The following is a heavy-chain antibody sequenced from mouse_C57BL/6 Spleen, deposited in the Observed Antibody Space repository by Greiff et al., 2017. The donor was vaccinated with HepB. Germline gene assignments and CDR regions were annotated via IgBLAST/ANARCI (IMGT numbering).Heavy chain of an antibody. J-gene: IGHJ2*01. V-gene: IGHV1-80*01. Sequence: QVQLQQSGAELVKPGASVKISCKASGYAFSSYWMNWVKQRPGKGLEWIGQIYPGDGDTNYNGKFKGKATLTADESSSTAYMQHSSLTSEDSAVYFCARSEIYDGYYDYWGQGTTLTVSS. D-gene: IGHD2-3*01. CDR1: GYAFSSYW. CDR3: ARSEIYDGYYDY. CDR2: IYPGDGDT.